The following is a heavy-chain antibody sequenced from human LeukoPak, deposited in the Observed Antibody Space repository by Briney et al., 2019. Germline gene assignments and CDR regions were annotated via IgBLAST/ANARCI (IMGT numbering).Heavy chain of an antibody. V-gene: IGHV1-18*01. D-gene: IGHD5-18*01. CDR1: GYTFSRSG. CDR2: ISAYNGDT. J-gene: IGHJ5*02. CDR3: ARDSNTYGFDH. Sequence: GASVKVSCKASGYTFSRSGFNWVRQAPGQGLEGMGWISAYNGDTNYAQKLQGRVTLTTDTSTSTVFMEVRSLRSDDTAVYYCARDSNTYGFDHWGQGTLVTVSS.